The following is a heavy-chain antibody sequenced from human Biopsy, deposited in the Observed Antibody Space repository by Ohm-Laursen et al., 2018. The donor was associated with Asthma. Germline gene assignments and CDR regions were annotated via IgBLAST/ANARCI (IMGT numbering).Heavy chain of an antibody. CDR2: ISYDGRNK. D-gene: IGHD3-3*01. J-gene: IGHJ6*02. CDR3: ARGAYYDFWSGYSRPIPGYYGMDV. Sequence: SLRLSCSASGFTFNSYGMHWVRQAPGKGLEWVAVISYDGRNKYYGDSVKGRFTISRDNSKNTVYLQMISLRVEDTFVYYCARGAYYDFWSGYSRPIPGYYGMDVWGHGTTVTVSS. V-gene: IGHV3-30*03. CDR1: GFTFNSYG.